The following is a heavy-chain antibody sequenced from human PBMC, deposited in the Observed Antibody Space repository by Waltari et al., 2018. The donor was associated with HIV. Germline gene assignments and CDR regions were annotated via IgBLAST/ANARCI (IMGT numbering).Heavy chain of an antibody. CDR2: ISWKSGVI. V-gene: IGHV3-9*01. CDR3: ARGPMYKWFDP. J-gene: IGHJ5*02. Sequence: DVQLVESGGDLVQPGGSLRLSCVSPGFNFDAYAMHGVRHAPGKGLEWVSGISWKSGVIAYADSVRGRFTISRDNAKNSLYLQMNSLRAEDTAFYYCARGPMYKWFDPWGQGTLVTVSS. D-gene: IGHD3-10*02. CDR1: GFNFDAYA.